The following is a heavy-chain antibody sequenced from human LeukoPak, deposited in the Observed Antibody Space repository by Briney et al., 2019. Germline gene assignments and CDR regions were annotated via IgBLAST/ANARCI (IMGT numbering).Heavy chain of an antibody. V-gene: IGHV3-43D*03. CDR3: AKDAQESGSSWYRPYTYYYYMDV. D-gene: IGHD6-13*01. CDR1: GFTFSTYA. Sequence: PGGSLRLSCAASGFTFSTYAMNWVRHTPGKGLEWVSLISWDGGSTYYADSVKGRFTISRDNSKNSLYLQMNSLRAEDTALYYCAKDAQESGSSWYRPYTYYYYMDVWGKGTTVTVSS. CDR2: ISWDGGST. J-gene: IGHJ6*03.